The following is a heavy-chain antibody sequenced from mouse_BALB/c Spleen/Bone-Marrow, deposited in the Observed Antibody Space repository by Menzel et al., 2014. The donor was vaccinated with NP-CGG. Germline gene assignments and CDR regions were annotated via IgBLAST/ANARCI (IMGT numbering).Heavy chain of an antibody. Sequence: EVKLMESGGGLVQPGGSLKLSCAASEFDFSRYWMSWVRQAPGKGLEWIGEINPDSSTINYTPSLKDKFIISRDNAKNTLYLQMSKVRSEDTALYYCARPRIYYYGSSYLWYFDVWGAGTTVTVSS. V-gene: IGHV4-1*02. CDR3: ARPRIYYYGSSYLWYFDV. D-gene: IGHD1-1*01. J-gene: IGHJ1*01. CDR2: INPDSSTI. CDR1: EFDFSRYW.